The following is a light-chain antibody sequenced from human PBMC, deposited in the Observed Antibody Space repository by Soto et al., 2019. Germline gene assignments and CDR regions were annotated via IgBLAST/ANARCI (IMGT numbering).Light chain of an antibody. J-gene: IGLJ1*01. Sequence: QSVLTQPASVSGSPGQSITISCTGTSSDVGGYKFVSWYQQHPGKAPKFIIYGVSIRPSGVSNRFSGSKSGNTASLTISWLQAEDEADYYCSSYKSGSHYVFVTGTNVTVL. CDR3: SSYKSGSHYV. CDR1: SSDVGGYKF. V-gene: IGLV2-14*01. CDR2: GVS.